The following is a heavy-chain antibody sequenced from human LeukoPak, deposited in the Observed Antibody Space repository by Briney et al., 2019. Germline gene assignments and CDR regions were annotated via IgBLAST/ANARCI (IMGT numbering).Heavy chain of an antibody. CDR3: ARVVSSSWDYYYYMDV. V-gene: IGHV4-59*01. D-gene: IGHD6-13*01. J-gene: IGHJ6*03. CDR2: IYYSGST. Sequence: SETLSLTCSVSGGSISSYYWSWIRQPPGKVLEWIGYIYYSGSTNYNPSLKSRVTISVDTSKNHFSLKLYSVTAADTAVYYCARVVSSSWDYYYYMDVWGKGTTVTISS. CDR1: GGSISSYY.